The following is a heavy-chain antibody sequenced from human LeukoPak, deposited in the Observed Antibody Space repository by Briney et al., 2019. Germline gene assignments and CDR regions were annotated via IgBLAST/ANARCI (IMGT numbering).Heavy chain of an antibody. J-gene: IGHJ4*02. CDR1: GYTFTSYG. CDR3: AISLLWFGEWEGYYFDY. D-gene: IGHD3-10*01. CDR2: ISAYNGNT. V-gene: IGHV1-18*01. Sequence: GASVKVSRKASGYTFTSYGISWVRQAPGQGLEWMGWISAYNGNTNYAQKLQGRVTMTTDTSTSTAYMELRSLRSDDTAVYYCAISLLWFGEWEGYYFDYWGQGTLVTVSS.